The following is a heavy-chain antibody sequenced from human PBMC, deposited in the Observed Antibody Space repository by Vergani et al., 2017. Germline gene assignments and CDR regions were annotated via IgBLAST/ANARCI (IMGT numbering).Heavy chain of an antibody. CDR1: GYTFTSYG. J-gene: IGHJ6*03. Sequence: QVQLVPSGAEVKKPGASVKVSCKASGYTFTSYGISWVRQAPGQGLEWMGWISAYNGNTNYAQKLKGRVTMTTDTSTSTAYMELRSLRSDDTAVYYCARVRGDFGVPYYYYMDVWGKGTTVTVSS. V-gene: IGHV1-18*01. D-gene: IGHD3-3*01. CDR3: ARVRGDFGVPYYYYMDV. CDR2: ISAYNGNT.